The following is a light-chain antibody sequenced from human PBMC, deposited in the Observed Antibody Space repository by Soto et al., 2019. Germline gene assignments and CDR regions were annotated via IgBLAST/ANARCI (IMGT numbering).Light chain of an antibody. CDR2: GAS. J-gene: IGKJ3*01. CDR1: QDISIF. V-gene: IGKV1-9*01. Sequence: IQLTQSPSSLSASVGDRVTITCRASQDISIFLAWYQQKPGKAPKLLIYGASTLESGVSSRFSGSGSRTDFTLTISGLQAEDFATYYCQQHNSIPISFGHGTKVDIK. CDR3: QQHNSIPIS.